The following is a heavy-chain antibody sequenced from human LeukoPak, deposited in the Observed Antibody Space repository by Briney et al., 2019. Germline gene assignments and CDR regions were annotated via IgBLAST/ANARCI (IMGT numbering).Heavy chain of an antibody. CDR2: ISAYNGNT. CDR1: DYTFANYG. CDR3: AIQWTSAGGRIFDY. J-gene: IGHJ4*02. V-gene: IGHV1-18*01. D-gene: IGHD6-13*01. Sequence: GASVKVSCKASDYTFANYGISWVRQAPGQRLEWMGWISAYNGNTNYAQKLQGRVTLTTDTSTSTAYMELRSLRSDDTAVYYCAIQWTSAGGRIFDYWGQGTLVTVSS.